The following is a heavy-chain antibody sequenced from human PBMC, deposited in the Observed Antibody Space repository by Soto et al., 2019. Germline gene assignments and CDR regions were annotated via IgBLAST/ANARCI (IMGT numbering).Heavy chain of an antibody. V-gene: IGHV1-69*04. D-gene: IGHD5-12*01. CDR2: IIPILGIA. J-gene: IGHJ6*02. CDR3: ARDGGGYNYGHYYYYYGMDV. Sequence: SVKVSCKASGGTFSSYTISWVRQAPGQGLEWMGRIIPILGIANYAQKFQGRVTITADESTSTAYMELSSLRSEDTAVYYCARDGGGYNYGHYYYYYGMDVWGQGTTVTVSS. CDR1: GGTFSSYT.